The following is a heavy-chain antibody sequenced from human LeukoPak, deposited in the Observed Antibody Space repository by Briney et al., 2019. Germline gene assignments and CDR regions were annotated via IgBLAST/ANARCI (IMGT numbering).Heavy chain of an antibody. D-gene: IGHD1-26*01. V-gene: IGHV3-7*05. CDR3: ARRFNKWDGWCFDL. J-gene: IGHJ2*01. CDR1: GFIFSAYW. CDR2: IKTDGSAV. Sequence: TGGSLRLSCSTSGFIFSAYWMTWVRQAPEKGLEWVAIIKTDGSAVQYVDSVKGRFTISRDNAKNSLFLQMSSLRAEDTAVYYCARRFNKWDGWCFDLWGRGTLVAVSS.